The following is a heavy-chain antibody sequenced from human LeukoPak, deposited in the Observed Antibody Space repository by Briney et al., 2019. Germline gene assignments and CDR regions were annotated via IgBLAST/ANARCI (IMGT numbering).Heavy chain of an antibody. CDR3: ARDFPSKGVDWFDP. Sequence: SETLSLTCTVSGGSISSSSYYWGWIRQPPGKGLEWIGSIYYSGSTYYNPSLKSRVTISVDTSKNQFSLKLSSVTAADTAVYYCARDFPSKGVDWFDPWGQGTLVTVSS. CDR2: IYYSGST. V-gene: IGHV4-39*07. CDR1: GGSISSSSYY. J-gene: IGHJ5*02.